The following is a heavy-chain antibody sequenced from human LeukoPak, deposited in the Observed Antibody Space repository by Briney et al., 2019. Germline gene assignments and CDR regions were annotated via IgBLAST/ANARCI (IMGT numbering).Heavy chain of an antibody. CDR2: INPSGGST. CDR1: GYTFTSYY. Sequence: ASVKVSCKASGYTFTSYYMHWVRQAPGQGLEWMGIINPSGGSTSYAQKFQGRVTMTRDMSTSTVYMELSSLRSEDTAVYYCVRSARDCSSTSCRLDPWGQGTLVTVSS. D-gene: IGHD2-2*01. CDR3: VRSARDCSSTSCRLDP. V-gene: IGHV1-46*01. J-gene: IGHJ5*02.